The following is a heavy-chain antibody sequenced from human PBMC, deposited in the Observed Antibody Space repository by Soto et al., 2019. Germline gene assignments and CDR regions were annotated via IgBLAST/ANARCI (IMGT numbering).Heavy chain of an antibody. J-gene: IGHJ2*01. CDR1: GFTFSSYG. CDR3: ASGTRIHWYFGL. V-gene: IGHV3-33*01. D-gene: IGHD2-15*01. Sequence: QVQLVESGGGVVQPGRSLRLSCAASGFTFSSYGMHWVRQAPGKGLEWVAVIWYDGSNKYYADSVKGRFTISRDNSKNTLYLQMNSLRAEDTAVYYCASGTRIHWYFGLWGRGTLGTVSS. CDR2: IWYDGSNK.